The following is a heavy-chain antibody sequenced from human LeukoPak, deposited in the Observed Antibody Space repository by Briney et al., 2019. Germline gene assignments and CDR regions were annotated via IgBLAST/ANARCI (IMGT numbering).Heavy chain of an antibody. CDR2: IGSSGGST. D-gene: IGHD5-24*01. V-gene: IGHV3-23*01. CDR3: SKVFRDGYKYPFDY. CDR1: GFTFSNYA. Sequence: SGGSLRLSCAASGFTFSNYAMNWVRQAPGKGLEWVSTIGSSGGSTYYADSVKGRFTISRDNSKNTLYLQMNSLRAEDTAVYYWSKVFRDGYKYPFDYWGQGTLVTVSS. J-gene: IGHJ4*02.